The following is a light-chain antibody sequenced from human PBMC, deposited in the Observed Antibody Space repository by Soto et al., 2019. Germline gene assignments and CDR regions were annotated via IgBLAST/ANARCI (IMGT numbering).Light chain of an antibody. CDR2: GAS. V-gene: IGKV3D-20*02. J-gene: IGKJ5*01. CDR3: QQRSNWPPIT. CDR1: QSVSNNY. Sequence: EIVLPQSPGTLSLSPGESAPLSRRARQSVSNNYLAWYQQKPGQAPRLLIYGASNRATGTPDRFSGSGSGTDFTLTIRSLEPEDFAVYYCQQRSNWPPITVGQGTRLEIK.